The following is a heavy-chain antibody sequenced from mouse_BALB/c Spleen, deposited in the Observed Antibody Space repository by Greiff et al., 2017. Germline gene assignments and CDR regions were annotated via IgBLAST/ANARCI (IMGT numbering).Heavy chain of an antibody. D-gene: IGHD1-1*01. CDR1: GFTFSSYA. J-gene: IGHJ4*01. V-gene: IGHV5-6-5*01. CDR2: ISSGGST. CDR3: ARGDFIYSVVAKGYAMDY. Sequence: EVQVVESGGGLVQPGGSLKLSCAASGFTFSSYAMSWVRQTPEKRLEWVASISSGGSTYYPDSVKGRFTISRDNARNILYLQMSSLRSEDTAMYYCARGDFIYSVVAKGYAMDYWGQGTSVTVSS.